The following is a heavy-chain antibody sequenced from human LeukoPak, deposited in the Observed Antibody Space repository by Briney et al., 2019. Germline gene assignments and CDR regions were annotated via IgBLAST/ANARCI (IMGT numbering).Heavy chain of an antibody. D-gene: IGHD3-10*01. CDR2: IYHSGST. J-gene: IGHJ6*03. V-gene: IGHV4-34*01. CDR1: GGSISGYY. CDR3: ARHMVRGVIIRHYYYYMDV. Sequence: PSETLFLTCTVSGGSISGYYWSWIRQPPGKGLEWIGEIYHSGSTNYNPTLKSRVTISVDTSKNQFSLKLSSVTAADTAVYYCARHMVRGVIIRHYYYYMDVWGKGTTVTISS.